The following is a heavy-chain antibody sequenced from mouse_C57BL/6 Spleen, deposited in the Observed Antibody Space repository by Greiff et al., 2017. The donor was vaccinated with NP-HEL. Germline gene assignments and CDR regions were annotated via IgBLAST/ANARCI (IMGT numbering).Heavy chain of an antibody. CDR3: ARGGRYWYFDV. CDR2: ISSGSSTI. Sequence: EVQLVESGGGFVKPGASLKLSCAASGFTFSDSGMHWVRQAPEKGLEWVAYISSGSSTIYYADTVKGRFTISRDNAKNTLFLQMTSLRSEDTAMYYCARGGRYWYFDVWGTGTTVTVSS. J-gene: IGHJ1*03. CDR1: GFTFSDSG. V-gene: IGHV5-17*01.